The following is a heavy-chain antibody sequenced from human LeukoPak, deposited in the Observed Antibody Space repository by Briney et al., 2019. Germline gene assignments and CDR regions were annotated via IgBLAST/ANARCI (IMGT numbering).Heavy chain of an antibody. CDR2: ISDSGGNT. D-gene: IGHD3-3*01. J-gene: IGHJ3*02. CDR3: AKDTRGDFWSGALDAFDI. Sequence: PGGSLRLSCAASGFTFNTYAMSWVRQAPWERLQWVSGISDSGGNTYYADSVRGRFTISRDNAKNSLYLQMNSLRAEDTALYYCAKDTRGDFWSGALDAFDIWGQGTMVTVSS. CDR1: GFTFNTYA. V-gene: IGHV3-23*01.